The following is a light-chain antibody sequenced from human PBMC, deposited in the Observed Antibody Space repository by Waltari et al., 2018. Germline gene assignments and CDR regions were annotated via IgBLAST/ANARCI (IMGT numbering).Light chain of an antibody. Sequence: EIVLTQSPGTLSLSPGERATLACSDSQSGRSNYLAWYQQKPGQAPRLLIYGASTRATGTPDRFSGSGSGTDFTLTVSRLESEDFAVYYCQQYGNSPETFGQGTKVEIK. CDR3: QQYGNSPET. V-gene: IGKV3-20*01. CDR1: QSGRSNY. J-gene: IGKJ1*01. CDR2: GAS.